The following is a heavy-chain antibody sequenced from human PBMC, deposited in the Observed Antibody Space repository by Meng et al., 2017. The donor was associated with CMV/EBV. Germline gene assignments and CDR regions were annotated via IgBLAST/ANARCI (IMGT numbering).Heavy chain of an antibody. CDR2: ISAYNGNT. Sequence: QVLLVQSVAEVKKPGSSGKFSCKASGYTFTSHGISWVRQAPGQGLEWMGWISAYNGNTNYAQKLQGRVTMTTDTSTSTAYMELRSLRSDDTAVYYCARDPLFGGGGRFDLWGRGTLVTVSS. CDR1: GYTFTSHG. CDR3: ARDPLFGGGGRFDL. J-gene: IGHJ2*01. D-gene: IGHD3-10*01. V-gene: IGHV1-18*01.